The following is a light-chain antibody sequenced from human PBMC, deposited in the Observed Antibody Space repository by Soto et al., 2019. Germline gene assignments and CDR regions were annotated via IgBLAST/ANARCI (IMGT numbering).Light chain of an antibody. V-gene: IGKV4-1*01. CDR2: WAS. J-gene: IGKJ3*01. Sequence: DIVMTQSPDSLAVSLGERATVNCRSSRSVFYNSNNKNHLAWNQQKTGQPPKLLIYWASTRESGVPDRFSGSGSGTDFTLTISSLQAEDVAVYFCQQYYTTPFTFGPGTKVDIK. CDR1: RSVFYNSNNKNH. CDR3: QQYYTTPFT.